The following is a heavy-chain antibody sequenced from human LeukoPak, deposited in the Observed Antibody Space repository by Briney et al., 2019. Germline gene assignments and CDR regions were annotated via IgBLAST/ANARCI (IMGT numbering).Heavy chain of an antibody. CDR2: IYYSGST. V-gene: IGHV4-4*07. J-gene: IGHJ5*02. CDR1: GGSISSYY. CDR3: ARYLGYCSSTSCYERGWFDP. D-gene: IGHD2-2*01. Sequence: PSETLSLTCTVSGGSISSYYWSWIRQPAGKGLEWIGRIYYSGSTNYNPSLKSRVTISVDTSKNQFSLKLSSVTAADTAVYYCARYLGYCSSTSCYERGWFDPWGQGTLVTVSS.